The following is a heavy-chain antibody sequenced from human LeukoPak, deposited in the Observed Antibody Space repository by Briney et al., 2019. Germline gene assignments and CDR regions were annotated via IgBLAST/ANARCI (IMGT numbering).Heavy chain of an antibody. D-gene: IGHD3-3*01. Sequence: GGSLRLSCTTAGFTFKSYSMNWVRQAPGKGLEWLSYISGSSATKDYSDSVRGRFTISRDNAKDSLYLQMNSLRAEDTAVYYCAREAADWRAFDIWGQGTMVTVSS. CDR3: AREAADWRAFDI. V-gene: IGHV3-48*01. CDR2: ISGSSATK. J-gene: IGHJ3*02. CDR1: GFTFKSYS.